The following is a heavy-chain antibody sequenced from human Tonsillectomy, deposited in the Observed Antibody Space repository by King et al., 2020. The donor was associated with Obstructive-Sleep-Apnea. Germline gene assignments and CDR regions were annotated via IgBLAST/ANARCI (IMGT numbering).Heavy chain of an antibody. V-gene: IGHV3-74*01. D-gene: IGHD6-19*01. CDR1: GFNFRNHW. Sequence: VQLVESGGGLVRPGESLRLSCVVSGFNFRNHWMHWVRQAPGKGLVWVSRVNGDGGTATYADAVRGRFTISRDNAKNTFYLQLDSLGAEYTAVYYCAREVQDTSDYFDFWGRGALVTVSP. CDR2: VNGDGGTA. CDR3: AREVQDTSDYFDF. J-gene: IGHJ4*02.